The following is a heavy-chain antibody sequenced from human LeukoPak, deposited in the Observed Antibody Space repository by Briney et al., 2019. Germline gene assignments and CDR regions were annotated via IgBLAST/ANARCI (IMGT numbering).Heavy chain of an antibody. J-gene: IGHJ4*02. CDR2: ISYDGSNK. V-gene: IGHV3-30-3*01. Sequence: PGGSLRLSCAASGFTFSSYAMHWVRQAPGKGLEWVAVISYDGSNKYYADSVKGRFTISRDNSKNTLYLQMNSLRAEDTAVYYCASLGNPRMPLDYWGQGTLVTVSS. D-gene: IGHD2-2*01. CDR3: ASLGNPRMPLDY. CDR1: GFTFSSYA.